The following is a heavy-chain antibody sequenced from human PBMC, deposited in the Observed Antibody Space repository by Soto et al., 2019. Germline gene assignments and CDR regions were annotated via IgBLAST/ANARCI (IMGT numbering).Heavy chain of an antibody. D-gene: IGHD3-10*01. CDR2: IIPIFGTA. Sequence: SVKVSCKASGGTFSSYAISWVRQAPGQGLEWMGGIIPIFGTANYAQKFQGRVTITADESTSTAYMELSSLRSEDTAVYYCASPGGSPGWFDPWGQGTLVTVSS. V-gene: IGHV1-69*13. J-gene: IGHJ5*02. CDR3: ASPGGSPGWFDP. CDR1: GGTFSSYA.